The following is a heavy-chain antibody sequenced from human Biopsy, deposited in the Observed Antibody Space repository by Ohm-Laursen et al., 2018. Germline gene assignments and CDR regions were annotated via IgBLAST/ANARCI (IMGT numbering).Heavy chain of an antibody. V-gene: IGHV4-59*02. D-gene: IGHD4-11*01. J-gene: IGHJ6*02. Sequence: SVTLSLTCAVSGDSVTKYYWSWIRQPPGKGLEWIGQIYYGVMTNYNPSLQSRVSISVDTSRNQVPLTLSSVTAADTAVYCCARDSGILNYGNFKYYHYYGMDVWGQGTKVTVSS. CDR2: IYYGVMT. CDR3: ARDSGILNYGNFKYYHYYGMDV. CDR1: GDSVTKYY.